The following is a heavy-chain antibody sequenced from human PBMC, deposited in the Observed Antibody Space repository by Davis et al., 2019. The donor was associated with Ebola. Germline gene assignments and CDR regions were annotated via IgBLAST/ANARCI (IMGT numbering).Heavy chain of an antibody. V-gene: IGHV3-30-3*01. CDR2: ISYDGSNK. Sequence: GESLKISCAASGFTFSSYAMSWVRQAPGKGLEWVALISYDGSNKYYADSVKGRFTISRDNSKNTLYLQMDSLRAEDTAVYYCARIAAAGIYYYYGMDVWGQGTTVTVSS. CDR1: GFTFSSYA. J-gene: IGHJ6*02. CDR3: ARIAAAGIYYYYGMDV. D-gene: IGHD6-13*01.